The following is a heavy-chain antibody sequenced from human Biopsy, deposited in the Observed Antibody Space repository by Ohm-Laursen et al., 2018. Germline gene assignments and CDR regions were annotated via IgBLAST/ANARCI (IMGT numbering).Heavy chain of an antibody. CDR3: ARHPTGFWFDP. CDR2: IYNTETT. V-gene: IGHV4-39*01. Sequence: TLSLTCSVSGGSISSSTTYCWAWLRQPPGKGLEWIGSIYNTETTFYNPSLKSRVTISANTSTNQFSLKVSSVTAADTALYFCARHPTGFWFDPWGHGTLVTVSS. CDR1: GGSISSSTTYC. J-gene: IGHJ5*02.